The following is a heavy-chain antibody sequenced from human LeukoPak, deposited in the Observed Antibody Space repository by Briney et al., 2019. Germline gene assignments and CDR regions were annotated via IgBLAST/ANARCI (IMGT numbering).Heavy chain of an antibody. CDR2: ISAYNGNT. CDR1: GYTFTSYG. V-gene: IGHV1-18*01. CDR3: AKDLGQQQLVPLPDAFDI. J-gene: IGHJ3*02. Sequence: ASVKVSCKASGYTFTSYGISWVRQAPGQGLEWIGLISAYNGNTNYAQKLQGRVTMTTDTSTSTAYMELRSLRSDDTAVYYCAKDLGQQQLVPLPDAFDIWGQGTMVTVSS. D-gene: IGHD6-13*01.